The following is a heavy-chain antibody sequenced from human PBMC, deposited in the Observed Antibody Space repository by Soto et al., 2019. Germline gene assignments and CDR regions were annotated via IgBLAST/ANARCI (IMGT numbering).Heavy chain of an antibody. Sequence: SETLSLTCTVSGGSISGYYWTWIRHPPGKGLEWIGYIYSSGTTEYNPSLKSRATMSVDTSKNQFYLKLTSVTAADTAVYYCATTTTIRAGLFDPCGKGALVTVSS. CDR1: GGSISGYY. V-gene: IGHV4-4*08. D-gene: IGHD4-4*01. J-gene: IGHJ5*02. CDR3: ATTTTIRAGLFDP. CDR2: IYSSGTT.